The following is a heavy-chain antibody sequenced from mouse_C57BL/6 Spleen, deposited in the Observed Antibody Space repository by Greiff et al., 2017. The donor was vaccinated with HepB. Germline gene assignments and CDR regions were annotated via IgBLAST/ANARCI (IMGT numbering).Heavy chain of an antibody. CDR1: GFNIKDYY. Sequence: VQLQQSGAELVKPGASVKLSCTASGFNIKDYYMHWVKQRTEQGLEWIGRIDPEDGETKYAPKFKGKATITADTSSNTAYLQLSSLTSEDTAVYYCARIPLLYYGSSHWYFDVWGTGTTVTVSS. V-gene: IGHV14-2*01. CDR2: IDPEDGET. D-gene: IGHD1-1*01. J-gene: IGHJ1*03. CDR3: ARIPLLYYGSSHWYFDV.